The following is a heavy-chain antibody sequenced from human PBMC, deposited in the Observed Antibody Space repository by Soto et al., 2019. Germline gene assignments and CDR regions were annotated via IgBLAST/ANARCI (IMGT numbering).Heavy chain of an antibody. Sequence: GGSLRLSCAASGFIFENFGMSWVRQAPGKGLEWISSISGSGFKKYYADSVKGRFTISRDNSRSTVYLELNNLSAEDTAVYHCAKNQGVELVPLATVDWFDPWGQGSVVTVS. CDR2: ISGSGFKK. CDR3: AKNQGVELVPLATVDWFDP. J-gene: IGHJ5*02. D-gene: IGHD1-26*01. CDR1: GFIFENFG. V-gene: IGHV3-23*01.